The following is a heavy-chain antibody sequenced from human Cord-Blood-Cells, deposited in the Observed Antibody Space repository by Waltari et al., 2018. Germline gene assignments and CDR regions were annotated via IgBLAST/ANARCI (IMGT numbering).Heavy chain of an antibody. D-gene: IGHD6-13*01. CDR3: ARGSSWYFDY. CDR2: IKQDGSEK. V-gene: IGHV3-7*01. Sequence: EVQLVESGGGLVQPGGSLSLSCAASGFTFSSYRMSWVRQAPGKGLEWVANIKQDGSEKYYVDSVKGRFTISRDNAKNSLYLQMNSLRAEDTAVYYCARGSSWYFDYWGQGTLVTVSS. CDR1: GFTFSSYR. J-gene: IGHJ4*02.